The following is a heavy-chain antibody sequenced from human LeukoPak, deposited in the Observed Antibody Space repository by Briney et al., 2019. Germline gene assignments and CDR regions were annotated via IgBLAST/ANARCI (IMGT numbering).Heavy chain of an antibody. Sequence: GGSLRLSCAASGFTFSSYEMNWVRQAPGKGLEWVSYISSSGSTIYYADSVKGRFTISRDNAKNSLYLQMNSLRAEDTAVYYCARDGDGEGYGDYPAEYFQHWGQGTLVTVSS. D-gene: IGHD4-17*01. CDR1: GFTFSSYE. CDR2: ISSSGSTI. J-gene: IGHJ1*01. V-gene: IGHV3-48*03. CDR3: ARDGDGEGYGDYPAEYFQH.